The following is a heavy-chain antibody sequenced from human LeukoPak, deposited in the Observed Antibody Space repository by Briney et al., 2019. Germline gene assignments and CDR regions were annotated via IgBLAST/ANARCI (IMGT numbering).Heavy chain of an antibody. J-gene: IGHJ4*02. CDR3: AKDAWTYCSVCSRGPTSLYY. CDR2: IGGGGDST. CDR1: GFTFYTYA. D-gene: IGHD2-15*01. V-gene: IGHV3-23*01. Sequence: GGSLRLSCAASGFTFYTYAMTWVRQAPGKGLEWVSGIGGGGDSTIYADSVRGRFTISRDNSKDTLYLQMNNLRAEDTAIYYCAKDAWTYCSVCSRGPTSLYYWGQGILVTVSS.